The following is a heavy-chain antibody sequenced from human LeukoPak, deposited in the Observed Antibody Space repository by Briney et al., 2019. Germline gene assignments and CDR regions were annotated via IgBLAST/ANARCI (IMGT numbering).Heavy chain of an antibody. V-gene: IGHV3-33*08. CDR3: ARGDSSSSEVDY. CDR2: IWYDGSNK. CDR1: GFTFSSYA. J-gene: IGHJ4*02. D-gene: IGHD6-6*01. Sequence: GGSLRLSCAASGFTFSSYAMSWVRQAPGKGLEWVAVIWYDGSNKYYADSVKGRFTISRDNSKNTLYLQMNSLRAEDTAVYYCARGDSSSSEVDYWGQGTLVTVSS.